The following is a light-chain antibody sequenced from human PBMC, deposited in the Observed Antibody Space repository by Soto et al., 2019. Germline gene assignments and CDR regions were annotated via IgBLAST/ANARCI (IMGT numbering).Light chain of an antibody. CDR3: AAWDCRLNGPGVL. J-gene: IGLJ2*01. CDR1: SSNIGSNT. Sequence: QSVLTQPPSASGTPGQRGTISCSGSSSNIGSNTVNWYQQLPGTALKLLIYSNNQRPSGVPDRFSGSKSGTSATLAIRGIEYEEEADYYWAAWDCRLNGPGVLFGGGAKRSVL. CDR2: SNN. V-gene: IGLV1-44*01.